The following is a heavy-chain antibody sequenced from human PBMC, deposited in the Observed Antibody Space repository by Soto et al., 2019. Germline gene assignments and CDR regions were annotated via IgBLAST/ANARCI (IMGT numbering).Heavy chain of an antibody. Sequence: EVQLVESGGGLVQPGGSLRLSCAASGFTFSSYWMHWVRQAPGNGLVWVSRISNDGSSTNYADSVKGRFTISRDNAKNTLYLQMNSLRAEDTAVYYWTRSDYYGSGSYIYYYGMDVWGQGTTVTVSS. CDR3: TRSDYYGSGSYIYYYGMDV. CDR1: GFTFSSYW. CDR2: ISNDGSST. J-gene: IGHJ6*02. V-gene: IGHV3-74*01. D-gene: IGHD3-10*01.